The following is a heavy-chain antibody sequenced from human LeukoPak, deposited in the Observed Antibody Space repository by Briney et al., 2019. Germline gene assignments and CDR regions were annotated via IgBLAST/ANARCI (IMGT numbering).Heavy chain of an antibody. CDR3: TRGLAISTSGWYDTFDY. CDR1: GFTFSNSA. V-gene: IGHV3-64*02. D-gene: IGHD6-19*01. CDR2: ISTDGSRI. J-gene: IGHJ4*02. Sequence: PGGSLRLSCAASGFTFSNSAMYWVRQAPGKGLECVSVISTDGSRIYYADSVKGRFTISRDNSKNTLYLQMGSLRAEDMAVYYCTRGLAISTSGWYDTFDYWGQGALVTVSS.